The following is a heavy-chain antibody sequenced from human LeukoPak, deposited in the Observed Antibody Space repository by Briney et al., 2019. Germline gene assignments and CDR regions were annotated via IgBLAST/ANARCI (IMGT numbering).Heavy chain of an antibody. CDR2: ISYDGSNR. D-gene: IGHD3-10*01. CDR1: GFTFSSYG. V-gene: IGHV3-30*18. CDR3: AKDLWTYGSGSSVDY. J-gene: IGHJ4*02. Sequence: PGRSLRLPCAASGFTFSSYGMHWVRQAPGKGLEWVAVISYDGSNRYYADSVRGRFTISRDNSKNTLYLQMNSLRAEDTALYYCAKDLWTYGSGSSVDYWGQGTLVTVSS.